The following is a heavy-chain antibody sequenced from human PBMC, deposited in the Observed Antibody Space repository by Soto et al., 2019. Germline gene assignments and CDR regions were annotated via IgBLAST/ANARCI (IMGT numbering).Heavy chain of an antibody. CDR1: GGSISSYY. V-gene: IGHV4-59*01. CDR3: ARRYGGNFDY. Sequence: QVQLQESGPGLVKPSETLSLTCTVSGGSISSYYWSWIRQPPGKGLEWIGYIYYSGSTNYNPSLKSRVTISVDTSKNQFSLKLSSVTVADTAVYYCARRYGGNFDYWGQGTLVTVSS. D-gene: IGHD2-15*01. J-gene: IGHJ4*02. CDR2: IYYSGST.